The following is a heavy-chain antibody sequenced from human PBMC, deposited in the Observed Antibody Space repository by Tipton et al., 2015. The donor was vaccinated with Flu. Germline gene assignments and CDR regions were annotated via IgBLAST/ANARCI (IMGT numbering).Heavy chain of an antibody. CDR3: ASGTSGYSNLFDY. J-gene: IGHJ4*02. CDR2: INHSGST. CDR1: GESFSGYY. D-gene: IGHD4-11*01. Sequence: GLVKPSETLSLTCGVYGESFSGYYWSWIRQTPGKGLEWIGEINHSGSTNYNTALKSRVIMSVDASRNQFSLKLTSVTAADTAVYYCASGTSGYSNLFDYWGQGTLVTVSS. V-gene: IGHV4-34*01.